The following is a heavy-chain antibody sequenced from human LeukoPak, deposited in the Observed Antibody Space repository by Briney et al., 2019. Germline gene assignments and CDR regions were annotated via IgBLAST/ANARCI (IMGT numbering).Heavy chain of an antibody. CDR3: ARGRYDFWSGYYSWFDP. CDR2: INHSGST. V-gene: IGHV4-34*01. Sequence: SETLSLTCAVYGGSFSGYYWSWIRQPPGKGLEWIGEINHSGSTNYNPSLKSRVTISVDTSKNQFPLKLSSVTAADTAVYYCARGRYDFWSGYYSWFDPWGQGTLVTVSS. CDR1: GGSFSGYY. J-gene: IGHJ5*02. D-gene: IGHD3-3*01.